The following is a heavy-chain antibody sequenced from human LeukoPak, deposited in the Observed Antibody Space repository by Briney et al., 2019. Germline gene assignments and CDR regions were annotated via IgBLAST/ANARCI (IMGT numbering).Heavy chain of an antibody. Sequence: GGSLRLSCAASGFTFSSYGMDWVRQAPGKGLEWVSAISGGGGSTYYADSVKGRFTISRDNSKNTLYLQMNSLRAEDTAVYYCAKEGYYYDSSGSEEAFDIWGQGTMVTVSS. J-gene: IGHJ3*02. CDR2: ISGGGGST. D-gene: IGHD3-22*01. V-gene: IGHV3-23*01. CDR1: GFTFSSYG. CDR3: AKEGYYYDSSGSEEAFDI.